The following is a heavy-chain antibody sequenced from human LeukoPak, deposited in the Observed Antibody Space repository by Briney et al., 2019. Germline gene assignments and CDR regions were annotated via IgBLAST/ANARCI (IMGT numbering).Heavy chain of an antibody. Sequence: SGTLSLTCTVSGGSISSYYWSWIRQPAGKGLEWVGRIYTSGSTNYNPSLKSRVTMSVDTSKNQFSLKLSSVTAADTAAYYCARGRNDAFDIWGQGTMVTVSS. CDR1: GGSISSYY. J-gene: IGHJ3*02. V-gene: IGHV4-4*07. CDR3: ARGRNDAFDI. CDR2: IYTSGST.